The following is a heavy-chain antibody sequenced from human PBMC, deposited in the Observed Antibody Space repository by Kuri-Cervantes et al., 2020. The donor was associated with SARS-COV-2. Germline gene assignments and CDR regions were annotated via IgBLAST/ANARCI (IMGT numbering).Heavy chain of an antibody. CDR2: IRYDGSNQ. CDR1: GFTFSSYG. D-gene: IGHD3-22*01. V-gene: IGHV3-30*02. CDR3: AKAGPYYYDSSGYPIDY. J-gene: IGHJ4*02. Sequence: GESLKISCATSGFTFSSYGMHWVRQAPGKGLEWVTSIRYDGSNQYYGDSVKGRFTISRDSSKNTLYLQMNSLRAEDTAVYYCAKAGPYYYDSSGYPIDYWGQGTLVTVSS.